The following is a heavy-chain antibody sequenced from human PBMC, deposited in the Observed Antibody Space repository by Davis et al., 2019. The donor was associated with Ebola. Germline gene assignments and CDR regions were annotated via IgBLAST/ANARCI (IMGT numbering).Heavy chain of an antibody. Sequence: PGGSLRLSCKGSGYSFTNYWIGWVRQMPGKGLEWMGIIYTGDSDTRYSPSFRGQVTISADKSMKTAFLQWSSLKASDSGMYYCASLRRTITGMDDAFDIWGQGTMVTVSS. CDR1: GYSFTNYW. D-gene: IGHD2-8*02. CDR3: ASLRRTITGMDDAFDI. CDR2: IYTGDSDT. J-gene: IGHJ3*02. V-gene: IGHV5-51*01.